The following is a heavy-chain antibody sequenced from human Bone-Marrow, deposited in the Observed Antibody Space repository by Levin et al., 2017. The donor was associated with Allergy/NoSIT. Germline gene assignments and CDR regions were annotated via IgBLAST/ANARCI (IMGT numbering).Heavy chain of an antibody. J-gene: IGHJ4*02. CDR3: ARDAGRKDDS. CDR1: GFTFSSYW. V-gene: IGHV3-7*01. D-gene: IGHD1-14*01. CDR2: VKHDGSEK. Sequence: GGSLRLSCGASGFTFSSYWMNWVRQAPGKGLEWVASVKHDGSEKYYVDSVKGRFAISRDNTKNSLYLQMNSLRAEDTAVYYCARDAGRKDDSWGQGTLVTVSS.